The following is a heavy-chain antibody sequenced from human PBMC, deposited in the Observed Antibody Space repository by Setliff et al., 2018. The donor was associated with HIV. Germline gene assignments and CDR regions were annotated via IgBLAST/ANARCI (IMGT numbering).Heavy chain of an antibody. CDR3: ARAPELYSSGWYYDY. Sequence: GASVKVSCKASGGTFSSYAIRWVRQAPGQGLEWMGGIIPIFGTANYAQKFQGRVTITADESTSTAYMELSSLRSEDTAVYYCARAPELYSSGWYYDYWDQGTLVTVSS. CDR1: GGTFSSYA. D-gene: IGHD6-19*01. CDR2: IIPIFGTA. J-gene: IGHJ4*02. V-gene: IGHV1-69*13.